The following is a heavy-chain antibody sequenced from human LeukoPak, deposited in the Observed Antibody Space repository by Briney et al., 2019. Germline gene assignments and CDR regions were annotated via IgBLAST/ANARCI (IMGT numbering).Heavy chain of an antibody. CDR2: IIPILGTA. D-gene: IGHD2-2*01. CDR3: AIKRDIVVVGYYYYYYMDV. CDR1: GGTFSSYA. Sequence: ASVKVSCKASGGTFSSYAISWVRQAPGQGLEWMGGIIPILGTANYAQKFQGRVTITADESTSTAYMELSSLRSEDTAVYYCAIKRDIVVVGYYYYYYMDVWGKGTTVTVSS. V-gene: IGHV1-69*13. J-gene: IGHJ6*03.